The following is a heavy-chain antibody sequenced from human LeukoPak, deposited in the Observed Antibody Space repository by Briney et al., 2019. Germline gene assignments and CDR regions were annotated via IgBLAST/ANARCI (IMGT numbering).Heavy chain of an antibody. CDR2: IDSDGTGT. D-gene: IGHD6-6*01. CDR1: GFTLSNYW. CDR3: AKDIAYSSSLN. V-gene: IGHV3-74*01. Sequence: GGSLRLSCVASGFTLSNYWMHWVRQTPGKGLVWVSRIDSDGTGTYYADSVKGRFTISRDNSKNTLYLQMNSLRAEDTAVYYCAKDIAYSSSLNWGQGTLVTVSS. J-gene: IGHJ4*02.